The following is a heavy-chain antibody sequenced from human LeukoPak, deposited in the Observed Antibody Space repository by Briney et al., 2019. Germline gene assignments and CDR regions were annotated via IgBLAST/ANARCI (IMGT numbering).Heavy chain of an antibody. CDR2: ISGSGGST. Sequence: PGGSLRLSCAASGFTFSSYAMSWVRQAPGRGLEWVSAISGSGGSTYYADSVKGRFTISRDNSKNTPYLQMNSLRAEDTAVYYCAKVVGGGTYYYDSSGYLLYWGQGTLVTVSS. D-gene: IGHD3-22*01. CDR1: GFTFSSYA. V-gene: IGHV3-23*01. J-gene: IGHJ4*02. CDR3: AKVVGGGTYYYDSSGYLLY.